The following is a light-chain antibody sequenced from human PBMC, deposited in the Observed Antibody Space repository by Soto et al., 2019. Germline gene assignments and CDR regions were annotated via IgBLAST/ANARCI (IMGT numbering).Light chain of an antibody. CDR2: EVS. J-gene: IGLJ1*01. CDR1: SSDVGGYNY. CDR3: SSYTSSSTYV. Sequence: QSGLTQPASVPGSPGQSITISCTGTSSDVGGYNYVSWYQQHPGKAPKLMIYEVSNRPSGVSNRFSGSKSGNTASLIISGLQAEDEADYYCSSYTSSSTYVFGTGNKVTVL. V-gene: IGLV2-14*01.